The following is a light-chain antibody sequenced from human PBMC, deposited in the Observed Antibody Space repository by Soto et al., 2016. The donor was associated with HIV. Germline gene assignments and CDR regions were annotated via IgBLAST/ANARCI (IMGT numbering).Light chain of an antibody. Sequence: DIQLTQSPSFLSASVGERVTITCRASQGINSYLAWYQQKSGKAPKLLIYAASTLQSGVPSRFSGSGSGTEFTLAISSLQPEDFATYYCQQSYSIPPVTFGQGTKVEIK. CDR3: QQSYSIPPVT. V-gene: IGKV1-9*01. J-gene: IGKJ1*01. CDR1: QGINSY. CDR2: AAS.